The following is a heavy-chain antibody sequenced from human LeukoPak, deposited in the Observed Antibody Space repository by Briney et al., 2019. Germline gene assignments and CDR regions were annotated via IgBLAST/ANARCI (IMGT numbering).Heavy chain of an antibody. CDR1: GYTFTGYY. J-gene: IGHJ4*02. Sequence: ASVKVSCKASGYTFTGYYMHWVRQAPGQGLEWMGQIIPVFASPSYAQKFQGRLTIAKDETTGTAYMELSSLRSEDTALYYCARSYSASTPLDSWGQGTLVTVSS. CDR3: ARSYSASTPLDS. D-gene: IGHD2-15*01. V-gene: IGHV1-69*05. CDR2: IIPVFASP.